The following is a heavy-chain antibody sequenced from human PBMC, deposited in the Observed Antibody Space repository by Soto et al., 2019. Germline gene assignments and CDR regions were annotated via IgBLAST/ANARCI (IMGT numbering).Heavy chain of an antibody. CDR2: IYHSGYT. Sequence: QLQLQESGSGLVKPSQTLSLTCAVSGGSISSGGYSWSWIRQPPGKGLEWIGYIYHSGYTYCNPSPKSRVTISVDRSKNQFSLKLSSVTAADTAVYSCARAHYGDYGYGMDVWSQGTTVTVSS. V-gene: IGHV4-30-2*01. CDR3: ARAHYGDYGYGMDV. CDR1: GGSISSGGYS. D-gene: IGHD4-17*01. J-gene: IGHJ6*02.